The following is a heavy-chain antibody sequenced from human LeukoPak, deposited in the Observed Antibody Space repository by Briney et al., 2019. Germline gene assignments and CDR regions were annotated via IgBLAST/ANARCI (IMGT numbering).Heavy chain of an antibody. CDR1: GFTFSSYA. V-gene: IGHV3-23*01. D-gene: IGHD6-6*01. CDR2: ISGSGGST. Sequence: GGSLRLSCAASGFTFSSYAMSRVRQAPGKGLEWVSAISGSGGSTYYADSVKGRFTISRDNSKNTLYLQMNSLRAEDTAVYYCARVEYSSSPPFDYWGQGTLVTVSS. CDR3: ARVEYSSSPPFDY. J-gene: IGHJ4*02.